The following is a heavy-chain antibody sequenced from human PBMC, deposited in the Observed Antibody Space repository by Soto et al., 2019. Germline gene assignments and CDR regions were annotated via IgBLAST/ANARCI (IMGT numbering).Heavy chain of an antibody. V-gene: IGHV3-30-3*02. CDR2: MSHDGNIK. CDR3: AKRIHDY. D-gene: IGHD2-15*01. CDR1: GFTFSSHT. J-gene: IGHJ4*02. Sequence: GGSLRLSCAASGFTFSSHTMHWVRQAPGKGLEWLSLMSHDGNIKFYADSVKGRFTISRDNSKNTLYLQMTNLRPEDTALYYCAKRIHDYWGQGTLVTVSS.